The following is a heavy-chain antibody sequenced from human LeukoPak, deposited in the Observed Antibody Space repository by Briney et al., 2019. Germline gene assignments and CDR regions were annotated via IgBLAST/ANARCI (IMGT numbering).Heavy chain of an antibody. J-gene: IGHJ6*02. CDR3: ARALFSSSWTYYYYGMDV. Sequence: SETLSLTCTVSGGSISSYYWSWIRQPAGKGLEWIGRIYTSGSTNYNPSLKSRVTISVDTSKNQFSLKLSSVTAADTAVYYCARALFSSSWTYYYYGMDVWGQGTTVTVSS. V-gene: IGHV4-4*07. D-gene: IGHD6-13*01. CDR2: IYTSGST. CDR1: GGSISSYY.